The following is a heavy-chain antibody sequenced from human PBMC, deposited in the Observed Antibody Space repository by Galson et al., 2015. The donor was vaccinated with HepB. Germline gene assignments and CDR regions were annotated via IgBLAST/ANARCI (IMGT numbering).Heavy chain of an antibody. CDR3: ARDCSSTSCYPFDY. J-gene: IGHJ4*02. CDR1: GFTFSSYG. D-gene: IGHD2-2*01. CDR2: IWYDGSNR. Sequence: SLRLSCAASGFTFSSYGMHWVRQAPGKGLEWVAVIWYDGSNRYYADSVKGRFTISRDNSKNTLYLQMNSLRAEDTAVYYCARDCSSTSCYPFDYWGQGTLVTVSS. V-gene: IGHV3-33*01.